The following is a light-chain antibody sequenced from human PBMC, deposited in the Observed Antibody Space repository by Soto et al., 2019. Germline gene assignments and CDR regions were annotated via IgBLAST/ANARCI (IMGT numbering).Light chain of an antibody. V-gene: IGLV1-44*01. CDR3: AAWDDSLNGPV. CDR1: YSNIGIND. Sequence: QPVLTQPPSASGTPGQRVTVSCSGTYSNIGINDVHWYRQLSGTAPQILIYDTSQRATGVPDRFSGSRSGTSASLVISGLQTEDEADYHCAAWDDSLNGPVFGRGTQLTVL. CDR2: DTS. J-gene: IGLJ2*01.